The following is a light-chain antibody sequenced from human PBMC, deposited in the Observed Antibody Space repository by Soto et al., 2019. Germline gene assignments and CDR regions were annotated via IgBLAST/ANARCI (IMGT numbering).Light chain of an antibody. J-gene: IGKJ1*01. CDR1: QSISSY. CDR2: AAS. CDR3: QQSYSTPVT. Sequence: DIQMTQSPSSLSASVGDRVTITCRASQSISSYLNWYQQKPGKAPKLLIYAASSLQSGVPSRFSGSGSGTDFTFTFSSLQPEDFATYYCQQSYSTPVTFGQGTKVDI. V-gene: IGKV1-39*01.